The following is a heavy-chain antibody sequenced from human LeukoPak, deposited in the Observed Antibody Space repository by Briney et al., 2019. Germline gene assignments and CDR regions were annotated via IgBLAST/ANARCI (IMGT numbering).Heavy chain of an antibody. J-gene: IGHJ6*03. V-gene: IGHV1-2*02. CDR1: GYTFDENH. Sequence: ASVKVSCKASGYTFDENHIHWVRQAPGQGLEWMGWINPNSGGTNYAQKFQGRVTMTRDTSISTAYMELSRLRSDDTAVYYCARASGCSSTSCYMGGRYYYYYYMDVWGKGTTVTVSS. CDR2: INPNSGGT. D-gene: IGHD2-2*02. CDR3: ARASGCSSTSCYMGGRYYYYYYMDV.